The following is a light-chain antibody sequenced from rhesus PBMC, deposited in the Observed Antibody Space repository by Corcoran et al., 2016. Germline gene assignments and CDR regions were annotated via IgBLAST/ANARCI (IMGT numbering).Light chain of an antibody. V-gene: IGKV1-74*01. CDR2: KGS. CDR1: ENVNNY. CDR3: QHGYGTPFT. J-gene: IGKJ3*01. Sequence: DIQMTQSPSSLSAPAGDRVTITCRASENVNNYLNWYQQKPGKAPKLLIYKGSTLQSGVPSRLRGSGSGTDYTFTISSLQPEDVATYYCQHGYGTPFTFDPGTKLDIK.